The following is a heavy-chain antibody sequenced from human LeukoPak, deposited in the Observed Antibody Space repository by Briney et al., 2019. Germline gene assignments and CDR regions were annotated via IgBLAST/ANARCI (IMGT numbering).Heavy chain of an antibody. CDR3: ARGSRYGSGSHFDY. CDR2: IKQDGSEI. CDR1: GFTFSSYA. Sequence: GGSLRLSCAASGFTFSSYAMHWVRQAPGKGLEWVANIKQDGSEIYYVDSVKGRFTISRDTAKDSLYLQMNNLTAGDTAVYYCARGSRYGSGSHFDYWGQGTLVTVSS. V-gene: IGHV3-7*03. J-gene: IGHJ4*02. D-gene: IGHD3-10*01.